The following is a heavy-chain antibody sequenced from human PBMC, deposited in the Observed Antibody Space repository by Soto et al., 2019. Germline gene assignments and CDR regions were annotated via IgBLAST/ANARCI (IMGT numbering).Heavy chain of an antibody. CDR2: IFPSGAT. CDR1: GAPISGGDYN. Sequence: QVQLQESGPGLVKPSQTLSLMCTVSGAPISGGDYNWSCIRQPPGQGREWIGYIFPSGATHYNSSLGSRITVSVGTSRSYFSLTLTSVPASATAVYCCAIGSVAKRYFDIWGRGTLVSFSS. J-gene: IGHJ2*01. D-gene: IGHD2-15*01. V-gene: IGHV4-30-4*01. CDR3: AIGSVAKRYFDI.